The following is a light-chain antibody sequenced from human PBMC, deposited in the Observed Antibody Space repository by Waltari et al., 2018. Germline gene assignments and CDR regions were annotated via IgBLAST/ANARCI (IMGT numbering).Light chain of an antibody. CDR2: AAS. CDR1: QGISSY. CDR3: LQHNSYPFT. J-gene: IGKJ3*01. Sequence: SVGDTVTITCRASQGISSYLNWFQQKPGKAPKLLIYAASSLESGVPSRFSGSGSGTEFTLTISSLQPEDFAAYYCLQHNSYPFTFGPGTKLDIK. V-gene: IGKV1-17*01.